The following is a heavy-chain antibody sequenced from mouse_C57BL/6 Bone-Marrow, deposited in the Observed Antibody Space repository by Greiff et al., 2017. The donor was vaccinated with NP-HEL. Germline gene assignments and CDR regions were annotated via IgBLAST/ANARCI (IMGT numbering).Heavy chain of an antibody. J-gene: IGHJ1*03. CDR3: AREVLYGNYFYWYFDV. D-gene: IGHD2-1*01. CDR2: IDPANGNT. CDR1: GFNIKNTY. Sequence: VQLQQSVAELVRPGASVKLSCTASGFNIKNTYMHWVKQRPEQGLEWIGRIDPANGNTKYDPKFQGKATITADTSSNTAYLQLSSLTSEDTAIYYCAREVLYGNYFYWYFDVWGTGTTVTVSS. V-gene: IGHV14-3*01.